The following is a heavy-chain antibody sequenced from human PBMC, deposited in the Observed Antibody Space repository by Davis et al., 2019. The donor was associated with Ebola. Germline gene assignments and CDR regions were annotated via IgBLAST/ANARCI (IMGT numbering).Heavy chain of an antibody. V-gene: IGHV4-34*01. Sequence: MPSETLSLTCAVYGGSFSGYYWSWIRQPPGKGLEWIGETNHSGSTNYNPSLKSRVTISVDTSKNQFSLKLSSVTAADTAVYYCAAAVNYYYGMDVWGQGTTVTVSS. J-gene: IGHJ6*02. D-gene: IGHD2-15*01. CDR2: TNHSGST. CDR1: GGSFSGYY. CDR3: AAAVNYYYGMDV.